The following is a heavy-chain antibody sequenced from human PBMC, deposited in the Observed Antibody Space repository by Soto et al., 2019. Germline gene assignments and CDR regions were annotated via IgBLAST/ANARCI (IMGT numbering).Heavy chain of an antibody. CDR2: ISGYNGNT. V-gene: IGHV1-18*01. CDR1: GYTFTNYG. J-gene: IGHJ6*02. CDR3: AREGQAPYYYYGMDF. Sequence: QVQLVQSGAEVKKHGASVTVSCKASGYTFTNYGFSWVRQAPGQGLEWMGWISGYNGNTKYAEKFQNRVTMTTDTSTNTAHMELRSLRSDDTAVYYCAREGQAPYYYYGMDFWGQGTAVTVSS.